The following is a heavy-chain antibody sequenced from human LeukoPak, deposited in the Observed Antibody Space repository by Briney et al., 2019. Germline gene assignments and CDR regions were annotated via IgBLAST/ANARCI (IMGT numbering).Heavy chain of an antibody. Sequence: SVKVSCKASGGTFSSYAISWVRQAPGQGLAWMGGIIPIFGTANYAQKFQGRVTITADESTSTAYMELSSLRSEDTAVYYCASCGSSTSCYTYYYYYMDVWGKGTTVTVSS. J-gene: IGHJ6*03. V-gene: IGHV1-69*13. CDR1: GGTFSSYA. CDR2: IIPIFGTA. CDR3: ASCGSSTSCYTYYYYYMDV. D-gene: IGHD2-2*02.